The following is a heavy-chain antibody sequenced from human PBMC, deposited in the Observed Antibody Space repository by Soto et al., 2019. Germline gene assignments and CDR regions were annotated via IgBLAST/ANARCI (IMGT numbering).Heavy chain of an antibody. J-gene: IGHJ4*02. V-gene: IGHV3-33*01. CDR1: GFTFNDYG. CDR3: ARDYCSTSSCYDY. Sequence: GGSLRLSCAAPGFTFNDYGMAWVRQAPGKGLEWVATIWYDANKKYYGDSVKGRLSISRDPSKKTVHLQMNSLRAEDTALYYCARDYCSTSSCYDYWGQGTLVTAPQ. D-gene: IGHD2-2*01. CDR2: IWYDANKK.